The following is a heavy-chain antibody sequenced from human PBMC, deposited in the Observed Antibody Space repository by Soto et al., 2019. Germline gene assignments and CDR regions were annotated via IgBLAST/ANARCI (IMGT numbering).Heavy chain of an antibody. D-gene: IGHD1-26*01. CDR3: ARRTPLVGAPFDP. CDR1: GGSISSNNYY. Sequence: SLTCTVSGGSISSNNYYWGWIRQPPGKGLEWIGNIYYSGNTYYNPSLKSRVTMSVDTSKNQFSPKLTSVTAADTAVYYCARRTPLVGAPFDPWGQGTLVTVSS. V-gene: IGHV4-39*01. J-gene: IGHJ5*02. CDR2: IYYSGNT.